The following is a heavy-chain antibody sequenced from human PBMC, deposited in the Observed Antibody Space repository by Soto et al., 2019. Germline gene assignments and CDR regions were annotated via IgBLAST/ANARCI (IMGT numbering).Heavy chain of an antibody. CDR1: GFTFSDAW. J-gene: IGHJ4*02. CDR2: IKSKTDGETT. D-gene: IGHD3-9*01. CDR3: TPCAAFWF. V-gene: IGHV3-15*01. Sequence: EVQLVESGGGLVKPGGSLRPSCVASGFTFSDAWMSWVRQAPGEGLEWGGRIKSKTDGETTDYAAPVKGRFSISRDDSKNTVYLQMDSLRTEDTAVYYCTPCAAFWFWGQGTLVTVSS.